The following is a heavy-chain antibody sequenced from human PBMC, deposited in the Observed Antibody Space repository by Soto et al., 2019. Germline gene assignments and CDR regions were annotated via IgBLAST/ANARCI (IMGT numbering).Heavy chain of an antibody. Sequence: QVQLVQSGAEVKKPGSSVKVSCKASGGTFSSYAISWVRQAPGQGLEWMGGIIPIFGTANYAQKFQGRATITADESTSTAYMELSSLRSEDTAVYYCATKLPYGPSYWYFDLWGRGTLVTVSS. CDR3: ATKLPYGPSYWYFDL. D-gene: IGHD4-17*01. J-gene: IGHJ2*01. CDR2: IIPIFGTA. CDR1: GGTFSSYA. V-gene: IGHV1-69*12.